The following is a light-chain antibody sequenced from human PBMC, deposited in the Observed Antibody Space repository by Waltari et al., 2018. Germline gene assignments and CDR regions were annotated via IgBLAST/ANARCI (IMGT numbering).Light chain of an antibody. J-gene: IGKJ1*01. Sequence: DIQMTQSPSSLSASVGDRVTITCRASQSISSYLDWYQQKPGKAPQLLIYGASSLQGGVPSRFSGSGSGTDFTLTISSLQPEDFATYYCQQSYKTPRTFGQGTKVEIE. CDR1: QSISSY. V-gene: IGKV1-39*01. CDR3: QQSYKTPRT. CDR2: GAS.